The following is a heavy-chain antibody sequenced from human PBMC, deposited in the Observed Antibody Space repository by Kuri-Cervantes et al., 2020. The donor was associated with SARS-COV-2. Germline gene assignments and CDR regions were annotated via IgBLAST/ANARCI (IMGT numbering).Heavy chain of an antibody. CDR1: GFTFSSYA. CDR3: ARDQGADTDMVGFDY. J-gene: IGHJ4*02. D-gene: IGHD5-18*01. CDR2: ISYDGSNK. Sequence: GESLKISCAASGFTFSSYAMHWVRRAPGKGLEWVAVISYDGSNKYYADSVKGRFTISREDSKNTVYLEMNSLRVDDTAVYYCARDQGADTDMVGFDYWGQGTPVTVSS. V-gene: IGHV3-30*04.